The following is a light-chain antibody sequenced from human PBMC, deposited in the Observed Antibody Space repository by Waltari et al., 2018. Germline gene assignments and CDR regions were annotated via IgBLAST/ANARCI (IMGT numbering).Light chain of an antibody. J-gene: IGLJ2*01. CDR2: EVN. CDR3: CSYVRNHSLL. V-gene: IGLV2-23*02. Sequence: QSALTQPASVSGSPGQSITVPCTGTNSDSGTYNLRSGYQQHPGKAPKLLIFEVNKRPSGVSNRFSGSKSGNTASLTVSGLQAEDEAEYSCCSYVRNHSLLFGGGTKLTVL. CDR1: NSDSGTYNL.